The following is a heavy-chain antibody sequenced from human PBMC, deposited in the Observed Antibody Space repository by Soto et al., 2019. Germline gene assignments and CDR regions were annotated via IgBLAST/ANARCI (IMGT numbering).Heavy chain of an antibody. J-gene: IGHJ6*02. V-gene: IGHV4-59*08. CDR3: ARQGVGPLHGLVDV. CDR1: GGSISSYY. D-gene: IGHD1-26*01. Sequence: QVQLQESGPGLVKPSETLSLSCTVSGGSISSYYWSWFRQSPGKRMEWIGYVHHSWGSSYNPSLPMRVAISLDTSKSQFSLQVTSVTATDTAVYYCARQGVGPLHGLVDVWGQGTTVTVSS. CDR2: VHHSWGS.